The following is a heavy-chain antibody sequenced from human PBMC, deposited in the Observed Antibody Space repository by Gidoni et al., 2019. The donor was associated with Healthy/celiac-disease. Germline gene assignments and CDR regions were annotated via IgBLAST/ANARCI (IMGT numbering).Heavy chain of an antibody. CDR2: IYYSGST. CDR3: ARLRRGRAVAGLFDY. Sequence: QLQLQESGPGLVKPSETLSLTCTVSGGSISSSSYYWGWIRQPPGKGLEWIGSIYYSGSTYYNPSLKSRVTISVDTSKNQFSLKLSSVTAADTAVYYCARLRRGRAVAGLFDYWGQGTLVTVSS. J-gene: IGHJ4*02. D-gene: IGHD6-19*01. V-gene: IGHV4-39*01. CDR1: GGSISSSSYY.